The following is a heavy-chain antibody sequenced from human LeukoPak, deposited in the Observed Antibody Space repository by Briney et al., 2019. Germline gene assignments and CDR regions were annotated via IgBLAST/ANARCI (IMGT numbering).Heavy chain of an antibody. D-gene: IGHD6-13*01. Sequence: SETLSLTCGVYGGSFSGYYWSWIRQPPGKGLEWIGEINHSGSTNYNPSLKSRVTISVDTSKNQFSLKLSSVTAADTAVYYCARGGIAAANWFDPWGQGTLVTVSS. CDR1: GGSFSGYY. V-gene: IGHV4-34*01. J-gene: IGHJ5*02. CDR2: INHSGST. CDR3: ARGGIAAANWFDP.